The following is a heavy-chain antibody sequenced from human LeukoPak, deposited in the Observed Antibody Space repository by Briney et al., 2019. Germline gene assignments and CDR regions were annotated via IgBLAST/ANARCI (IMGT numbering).Heavy chain of an antibody. Sequence: ASVKVSCKVSGYTLTELSMHWVRQAPGKGLEWMGGFDPEDGGTIYAQKFQGRVTMTEDTSTDTAYMELSSLRSEDTAVYYCATFGRYGGNSDYFDYWGQGTLVTVSS. V-gene: IGHV1-24*01. J-gene: IGHJ4*02. CDR1: GYTLTELS. CDR2: FDPEDGGT. D-gene: IGHD4-23*01. CDR3: ATFGRYGGNSDYFDY.